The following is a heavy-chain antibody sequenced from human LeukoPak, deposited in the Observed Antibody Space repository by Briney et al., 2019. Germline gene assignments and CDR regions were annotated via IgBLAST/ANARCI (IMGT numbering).Heavy chain of an antibody. CDR1: GFTFSSYG. CDR3: AKIPIYCSSTSCSDV. CDR2: IRYDGSNK. V-gene: IGHV3-30*02. D-gene: IGHD2-2*01. Sequence: GGSLRLSCAASGFTFSSYGMHWVRQAPGKGLEWVAFIRYDGSNKYYADSVKGRITISRDNSKNTLYLQMNSLRAEDTAVYYCAKIPIYCSSTSCSDVWGKGTTVTVSS. J-gene: IGHJ6*04.